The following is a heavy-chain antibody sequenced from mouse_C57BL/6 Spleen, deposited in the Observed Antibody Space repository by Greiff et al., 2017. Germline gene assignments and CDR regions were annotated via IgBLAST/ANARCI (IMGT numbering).Heavy chain of an antibody. CDR3: TRRGYGLDY. CDR2: ISSGGDYI. V-gene: IGHV5-9-1*02. J-gene: IGHJ2*01. D-gene: IGHD1-1*01. CDR1: GFTFSSYA. Sequence: EVQRVESGEGLVKPGGSLKLSCAASGFTFSSYAMSWVRQTPEKRLEWVAYISSGGDYIYYADTVKGRFTIARDNARNTLYLQMSSLKSEDTAMYYCTRRGYGLDYWGQGTTLTVSS.